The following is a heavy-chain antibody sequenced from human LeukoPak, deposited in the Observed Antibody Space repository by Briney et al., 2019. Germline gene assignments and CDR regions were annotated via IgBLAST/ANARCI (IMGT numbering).Heavy chain of an antibody. CDR3: ARDLTDGSGSYYNGY. CDR2: IWYDGSNK. Sequence: GGSLRLSCAASGFTFSSYGMHWVRQAPGKGLEWVAVIWYDGSNKYYADSVKGRFTISRDNSKNTLYLQMNSLRAEDTAVYYCARDLTDGSGSYYNGYWGQGTLVTVSS. V-gene: IGHV3-33*01. J-gene: IGHJ4*02. D-gene: IGHD3-10*01. CDR1: GFTFSSYG.